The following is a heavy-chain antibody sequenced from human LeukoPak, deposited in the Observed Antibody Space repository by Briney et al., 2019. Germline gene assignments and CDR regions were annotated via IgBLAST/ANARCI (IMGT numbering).Heavy chain of an antibody. CDR1: GYTFTGYY. Sequence: ASVKVSCKASGYTFTGYYMQWVRQAPGQGLEWMGWINPNSGGTNYAQKFQGRVTMTRDTSISTAYMELSRLRSDDTAVYYCARAPGTMVRGVIDYWGQGTLVTVSS. V-gene: IGHV1-2*02. J-gene: IGHJ4*02. CDR3: ARAPGTMVRGVIDY. CDR2: INPNSGGT. D-gene: IGHD3-10*01.